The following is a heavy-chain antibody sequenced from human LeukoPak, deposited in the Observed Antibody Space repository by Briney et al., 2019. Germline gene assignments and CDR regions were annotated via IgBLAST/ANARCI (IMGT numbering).Heavy chain of an antibody. CDR2: IYYSGST. Sequence: SETLSLTCTLSGGSISSHYWSWIRQPPGQGLEWIGYIYYSGSTNYNPSLKSRVTISVDTSKNQFSLKLSSVTAADTAVYYCARERKQGPGITGTPNAFDIWGQGTMVTVSS. D-gene: IGHD1-7*01. CDR3: ARERKQGPGITGTPNAFDI. CDR1: GGSISSHY. J-gene: IGHJ3*02. V-gene: IGHV4-59*11.